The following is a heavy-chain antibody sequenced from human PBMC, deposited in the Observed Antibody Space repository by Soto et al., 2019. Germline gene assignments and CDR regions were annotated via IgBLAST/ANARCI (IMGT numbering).Heavy chain of an antibody. CDR3: ARDSGTWDFDY. CDR2: IYHSGTT. D-gene: IGHD1-26*01. V-gene: IGHV4-39*02. Sequence: QVQLQESGPGLVKPSETLSLTCTVSGGSISTTGYYWGWIRQPPGKGLEWIGSIYHSGTTYDNPSLKSRVTMSVDTSKNQLSLNLSSVTSADTAVYYCARDSGTWDFDYWGQGTLVIVSS. CDR1: GGSISTTGYY. J-gene: IGHJ4*02.